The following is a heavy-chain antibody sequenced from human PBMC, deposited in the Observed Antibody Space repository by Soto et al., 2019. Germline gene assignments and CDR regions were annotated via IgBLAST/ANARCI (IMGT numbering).Heavy chain of an antibody. Sequence: PGGSLRLSCAASGFTFSSYGMHWVRQAPGKGLEWVAVISYDGSNKYYADSVKGRFTISRDNSKNTLYLQMNSLRAEDTAVYYCARDDPRGDCSGGSCYSDYYYYGMDVWGQGTTVTVSS. J-gene: IGHJ6*01. V-gene: IGHV3-30*03. D-gene: IGHD2-15*01. CDR3: ARDDPRGDCSGGSCYSDYYYYGMDV. CDR2: ISYDGSNK. CDR1: GFTFSSYG.